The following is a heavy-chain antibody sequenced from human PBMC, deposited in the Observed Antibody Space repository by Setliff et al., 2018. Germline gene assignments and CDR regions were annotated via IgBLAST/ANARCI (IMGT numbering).Heavy chain of an antibody. J-gene: IGHJ3*01. CDR3: ARDPLYRENLSRVFDF. V-gene: IGHV1-18*01. CDR1: GYTFNDYG. Sequence: ASVKVSCKASGYTFNDYGITWVRQVPGRGLEWMGWINNYNTNTKYAQKLQGRVTMTTDTSTSTAYMELRSLRADDTAVYYCARDPLYRENLSRVFDFWGQGTMVTVSS. CDR2: INNYNTNT. D-gene: IGHD3-16*02.